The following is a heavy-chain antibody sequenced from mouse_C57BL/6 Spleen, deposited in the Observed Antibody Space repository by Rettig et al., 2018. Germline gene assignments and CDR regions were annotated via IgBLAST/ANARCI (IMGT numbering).Heavy chain of an antibody. CDR3: TCPSWDDWYFDV. CDR2: IRNKANNHAI. D-gene: IGHD4-1*01. CDR1: GFTFSDAW. V-gene: IGHV6-6*01. Sequence: EVKLEESGGGLVQPGGSMKLSCAASGFTFSDAWMDWVRQSPEKGLEWVAEIRNKANNHAIYYAESVKGRFTISRDDSKSSVYLQMNSLRAEDTGIYYCTCPSWDDWYFDVWGTGTTVTVSS. J-gene: IGHJ1*03.